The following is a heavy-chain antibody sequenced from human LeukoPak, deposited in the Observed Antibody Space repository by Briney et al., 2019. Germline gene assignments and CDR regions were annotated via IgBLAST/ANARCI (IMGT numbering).Heavy chain of an antibody. CDR3: AKDFYGSNIYYFDS. CDR2: INTSGDRT. D-gene: IGHD4-11*01. Sequence: GGSLRLSCSASGFRFTYYAMSWIRQAPGKGLEWVSGINTSGDRTYYADSVKGRFTISRDNSNTMVYLQMSSLRAEDTAVYYCAKDFYGSNIYYFDSWGQGTLVTASS. V-gene: IGHV3-23*01. CDR1: GFRFTYYA. J-gene: IGHJ4*02.